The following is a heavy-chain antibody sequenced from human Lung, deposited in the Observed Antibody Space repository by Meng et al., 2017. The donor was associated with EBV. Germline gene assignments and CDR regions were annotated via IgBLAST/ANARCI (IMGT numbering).Heavy chain of an antibody. D-gene: IGHD3-10*01. Sequence: QVQLQQWGADLLKPSVPLPLTCAVYGGSFSGYYWSWIRQPPGKGLEWIGEINHSGSTNYNPSLKSRVTISVDTSKNQFSLKLSSVTAADTAVYYCAREYGSGSYPPLTGSNWFDPWGQGTLVTVSS. J-gene: IGHJ5*02. CDR3: AREYGSGSYPPLTGSNWFDP. CDR2: INHSGST. V-gene: IGHV4-34*01. CDR1: GGSFSGYY.